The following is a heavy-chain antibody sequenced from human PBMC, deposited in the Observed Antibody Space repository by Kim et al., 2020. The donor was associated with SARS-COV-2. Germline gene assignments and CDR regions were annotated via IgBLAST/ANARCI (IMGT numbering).Heavy chain of an antibody. CDR2: ITGGGDST. CDR1: GFTFSSFA. V-gene: IGHV3-23*01. J-gene: IGHJ4*02. Sequence: GGCLRLSCAASGFTFSSFALNWVRQAPGKGLEWVSSITGGGDSTYYADSVKGRFTISRDNSKNTLYLQMNSLRAEDTALYYCVKGLYINGWRGAGYWGQGTLVTVSS. D-gene: IGHD6-19*01. CDR3: VKGLYINGWRGAGY.